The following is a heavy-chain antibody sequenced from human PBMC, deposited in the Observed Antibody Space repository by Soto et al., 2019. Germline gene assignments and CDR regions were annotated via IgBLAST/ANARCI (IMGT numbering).Heavy chain of an antibody. CDR3: ARSLYYYYGMDV. CDR2: ISGSDSYI. Sequence: GGSLRLSCAASGFTFSSYTMNWVRQAPGKGLEWVSSISGSDSYIYYADSVKGRSTISRDNAKNSLYLQMNSLRAEDTAVYYCARSLYYYYGMDVWGQGTTVTVSS. V-gene: IGHV3-21*01. J-gene: IGHJ6*02. CDR1: GFTFSSYT.